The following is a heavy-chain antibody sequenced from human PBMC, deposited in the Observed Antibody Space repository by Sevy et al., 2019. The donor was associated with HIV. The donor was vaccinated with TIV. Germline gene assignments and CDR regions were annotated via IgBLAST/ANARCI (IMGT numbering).Heavy chain of an antibody. Sequence: SETLSLTCAVSGGSISSSNWWSWVRQPPGKGLEWIGEIYHSGSTNYNPSLKSRVTISVDKSRNQFSLKLSSVTAADTAVYYCARVATGSGYGMDVWGQGTTVTVSS. CDR1: GGSISSSNW. V-gene: IGHV4-4*02. J-gene: IGHJ6*02. CDR2: IYHSGST. D-gene: IGHD3-10*01. CDR3: ARVATGSGYGMDV.